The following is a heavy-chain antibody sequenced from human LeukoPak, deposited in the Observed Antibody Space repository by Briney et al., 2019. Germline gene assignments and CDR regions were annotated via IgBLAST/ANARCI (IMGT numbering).Heavy chain of an antibody. D-gene: IGHD2-15*01. CDR2: IFWSDDK. CDR3: AHLKDNLEDDSFYMDV. Sequence: SGPTLVKPTQTLTLTCTYSGFSLSSPGVGVSWIRQPPVKALDWLAVIFWSDDKRYSPSLRGRLTINKDTSKKQVVLTMTNMDLVDTGTYYCAHLKDNLEDDSFYMDVGGKGTTVIVSS. V-gene: IGHV2-5*01. CDR1: GFSLSSPGVG. J-gene: IGHJ6*03.